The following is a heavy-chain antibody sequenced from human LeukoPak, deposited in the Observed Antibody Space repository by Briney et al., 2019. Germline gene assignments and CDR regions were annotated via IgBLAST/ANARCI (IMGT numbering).Heavy chain of an antibody. D-gene: IGHD3-3*02. CDR3: ARLQRATIFPDY. J-gene: IGHJ4*02. CDR2: IYYSGST. CDR1: GGSISSSSYY. Sequence: SETLSLTCTVSGGSISSSSYYWGWIRQPPGKGLEWIGSIYYSGSTYYNPSLKGRVTISVDTSKNQFSLKLSSVTAADTAVYYCARLQRATIFPDYWGQGTLVTVSS. V-gene: IGHV4-39*01.